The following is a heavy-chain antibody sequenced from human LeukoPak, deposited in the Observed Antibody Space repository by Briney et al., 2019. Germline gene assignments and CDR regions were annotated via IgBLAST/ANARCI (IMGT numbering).Heavy chain of an antibody. Sequence: SETLSLTCSVSGDSISTSSYYWGWIRQPPGKGLEWIGTIYYSGSTYYNPSLTSRVTISVDTSKDQFSLKLSSVTAADTAVYYCASTGGYYDSSGYRDYWGQGTLVTVSS. V-gene: IGHV4-39*01. D-gene: IGHD3-22*01. J-gene: IGHJ4*02. CDR1: GDSISTSSYY. CDR2: IYYSGST. CDR3: ASTGGYYDSSGYRDY.